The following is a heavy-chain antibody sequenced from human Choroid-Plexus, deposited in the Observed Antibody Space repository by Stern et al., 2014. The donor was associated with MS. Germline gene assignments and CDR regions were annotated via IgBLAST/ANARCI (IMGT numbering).Heavy chain of an antibody. D-gene: IGHD2/OR15-2a*01. J-gene: IGHJ5*02. CDR2: VSYDGSNK. CDR3: AKDRQYLTYFFDH. Sequence: VQLVESGGGVVQPGRPLRLSCVASGFTFGSCALHWVRQAPGKGLGWVAGVSYDGSNKYYADSVKGRFTISRDNSQNTLYMQMSSLRSEDTAVYYCAKDRQYLTYFFDHWGQGSLVTVSS. CDR1: GFTFGSCA. V-gene: IGHV3-30*18.